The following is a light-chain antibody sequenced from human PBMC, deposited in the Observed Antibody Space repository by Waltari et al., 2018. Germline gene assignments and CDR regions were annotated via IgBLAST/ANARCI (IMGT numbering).Light chain of an antibody. CDR3: QSADSSGNTYV. CDR2: KGS. CDR1: ALPKKY. V-gene: IGLV3-25*02. Sequence: SYELTQPPSVTVSPGQTARITCPGDALPKKYAYWYQQKPDQAPVLVIYKGSERPSGIPARFSGSSSGTTVTLTISRVQAEDEADYYCQSADSSGNTYVFGIGTKVTVL. J-gene: IGLJ1*01.